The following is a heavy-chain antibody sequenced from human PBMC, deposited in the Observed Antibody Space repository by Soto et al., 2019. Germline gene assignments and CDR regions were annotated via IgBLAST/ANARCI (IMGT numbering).Heavy chain of an antibody. Sequence: GGSLRLSCAASGFTFSSYAMSWVRQAPGKGLEWVSAISGSGGSTYYADSVKGRFTISRDNSKNTLYLQMNSLRAEDTAVYYCAKYCSGCSCYGGFDYWGQGTLVTVSS. V-gene: IGHV3-23*01. J-gene: IGHJ4*02. CDR1: GFTFSSYA. CDR3: AKYCSGCSCYGGFDY. D-gene: IGHD2-15*01. CDR2: ISGSGGST.